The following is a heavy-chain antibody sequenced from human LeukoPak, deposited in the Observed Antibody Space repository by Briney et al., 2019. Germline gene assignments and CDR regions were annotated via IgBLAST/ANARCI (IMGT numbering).Heavy chain of an antibody. D-gene: IGHD3-22*01. Sequence: ASVKVSCKASGYTFTSYGISWVRQAPRQGLEWMGWISAYNGNTNYAQKLQGRVTMTTDTSTSTAYMELRSLRSDDTAVYYCARDYYDSSGYIADHAFDIWGQGTMVTVSS. J-gene: IGHJ3*02. V-gene: IGHV1-18*01. CDR3: ARDYYDSSGYIADHAFDI. CDR1: GYTFTSYG. CDR2: ISAYNGNT.